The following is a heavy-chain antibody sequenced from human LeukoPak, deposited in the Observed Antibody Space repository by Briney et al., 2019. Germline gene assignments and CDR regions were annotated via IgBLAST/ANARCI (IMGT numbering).Heavy chain of an antibody. CDR1: GLTFSAAW. D-gene: IGHD4/OR15-4a*01. J-gene: IGHJ4*01. V-gene: IGHV3-15*01. CDR2: IKSKSNGGTT. Sequence: PGGSPRLSCAASGLTFSAAWMNWVRQAPGKGLEWVGRIKSKSNGGTTLFAPPVRDRFTISRDDSKNTVNLQMDSLRTEDTAVYYCVADLPGTNSPYFDFWGHGTLVTVSS. CDR3: VADLPGTNSPYFDF.